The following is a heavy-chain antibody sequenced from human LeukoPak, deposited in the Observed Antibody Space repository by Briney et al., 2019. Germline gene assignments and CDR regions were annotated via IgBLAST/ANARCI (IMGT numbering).Heavy chain of an antibody. J-gene: IGHJ4*02. Sequence: GGSLRLSCAASGFTFSSYSMNWVRQPPAKGLAWVSSISSSSSYIYYADSVKGRFTISRDNAKNSLYLQMNSLRAEDTAVYYCARDGAAADDYYFDYWGQGTLVTVSS. D-gene: IGHD6-13*01. CDR1: GFTFSSYS. CDR3: ARDGAAADDYYFDY. CDR2: ISSSSSYI. V-gene: IGHV3-21*01.